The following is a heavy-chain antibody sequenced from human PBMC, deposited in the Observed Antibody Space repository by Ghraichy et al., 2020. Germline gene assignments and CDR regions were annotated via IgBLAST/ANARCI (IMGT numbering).Heavy chain of an antibody. V-gene: IGHV3-53*01. CDR2: IYSGGST. Sequence: GGSLRLSCAASGFTVSSNYMSWVRQAPGKGLEWVSVIYSGGSTYYADSVKGRFTISRDNSKNTLYLQMNSLRAEDTAVYYCARDRGDFWSGYYYYYYYYMDVWGKGTTVTVSS. CDR1: GFTVSSNY. J-gene: IGHJ6*03. CDR3: ARDRGDFWSGYYYYYYYYMDV. D-gene: IGHD3-3*01.